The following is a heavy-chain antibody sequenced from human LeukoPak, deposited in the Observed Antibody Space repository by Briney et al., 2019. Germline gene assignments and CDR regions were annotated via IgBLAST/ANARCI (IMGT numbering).Heavy chain of an antibody. D-gene: IGHD6-13*01. J-gene: IGHJ6*02. Sequence: SQTLSLTCAMSGDSISSNSAAWNWVRQSPSRGLEWLGRKYYRSKWYNDYAVSVKSRITINPSPSKNQFSLQLTPVTPEDTAVYYCARGSSSKHYYYYGMDVWGQGTTVTVSS. CDR3: ARGSSSKHYYYYGMDV. V-gene: IGHV6-1*01. CDR2: KYYRSKWYN. CDR1: GDSISSNSAA.